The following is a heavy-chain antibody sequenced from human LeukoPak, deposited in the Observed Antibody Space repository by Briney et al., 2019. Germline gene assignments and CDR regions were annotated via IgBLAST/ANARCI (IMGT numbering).Heavy chain of an antibody. V-gene: IGHV4-4*02. J-gene: IGHJ6*02. CDR3: ARDKRITGTTVGMDV. Sequence: SETLSLTCAVSGGSISSTNWWNWVRQPPGKGLEWIGQIYHSGSTNYNPSLKSRVTMSVDKSKNQFSLKLSSVTAADTAIYYCARDKRITGTTVGMDVWGQGTTVTVSS. CDR1: GGSISSTNW. D-gene: IGHD1/OR15-1a*01. CDR2: IYHSGST.